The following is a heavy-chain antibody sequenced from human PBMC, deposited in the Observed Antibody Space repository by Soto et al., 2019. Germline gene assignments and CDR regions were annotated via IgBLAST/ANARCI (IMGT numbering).Heavy chain of an antibody. CDR3: ARGALSIAAAGTSILDHYYGMDG. J-gene: IGHJ6*02. D-gene: IGHD6-13*01. CDR1: GFTFSSYA. CDR2: ISYDGSNK. V-gene: IGHV3-30-3*01. Sequence: GGSLRLSCAASGFTFSSYAMHWVRQAPGKGLEWVAVISYDGSNKYYADSVKGRFTTSRDNSKNTLYLQMNSLRAEDTAVYYCARGALSIAAAGTSILDHYYGMDGWGQGTTVTVSS.